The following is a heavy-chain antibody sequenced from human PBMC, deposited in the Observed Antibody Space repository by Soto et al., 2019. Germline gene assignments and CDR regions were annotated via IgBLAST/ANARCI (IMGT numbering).Heavy chain of an antibody. D-gene: IGHD2-15*01. CDR1: GYTSTSYG. Sequence: QVQLVQSGAEVKKPGASVKVSCKASGYTSTSYGISWVRQAPGQGLEWMGWISAYNGNTNYAQKLQGRVTMTTDTSTSTAYMELRSLRSDDTAVYYCARDRCSGGSCYSYYGMDVWGQGTTVTVSS. V-gene: IGHV1-18*01. CDR3: ARDRCSGGSCYSYYGMDV. J-gene: IGHJ6*02. CDR2: ISAYNGNT.